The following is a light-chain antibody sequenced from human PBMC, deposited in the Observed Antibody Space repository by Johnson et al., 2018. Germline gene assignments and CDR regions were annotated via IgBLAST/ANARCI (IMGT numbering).Light chain of an antibody. CDR3: GTWDSSLSAGNV. CDR2: ENN. Sequence: QSVLTQPPSVSAAPGQKVTISCSGSSSNIGNNYVSWYQQLPGTAPKLLIYENNKRPSGIPDRFSGSKSGTSATLGITGLQTGDEADYYCGTWDSSLSAGNVLGTGNKVTVL. CDR1: SSNIGNNY. V-gene: IGLV1-51*02. J-gene: IGLJ1*01.